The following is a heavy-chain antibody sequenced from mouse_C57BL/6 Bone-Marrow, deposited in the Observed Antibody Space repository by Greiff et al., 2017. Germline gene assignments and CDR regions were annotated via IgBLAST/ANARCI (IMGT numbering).Heavy chain of an antibody. CDR3: ARPAWFAY. Sequence: QVQLQQSGAELVRPGASVKLSCKASGYTFTSYGISWVKQRTGQGLEWIGKIYPRSGNTYYNEKFKGKATLTADKSSSTAYMELRSLTSEDSAVYFWARPAWFAYGGQGTLVTVS. V-gene: IGHV1-81*01. CDR2: IYPRSGNT. CDR1: GYTFTSYG. J-gene: IGHJ3*01.